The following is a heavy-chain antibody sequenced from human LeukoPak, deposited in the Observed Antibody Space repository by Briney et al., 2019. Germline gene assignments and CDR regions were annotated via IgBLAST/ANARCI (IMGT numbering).Heavy chain of an antibody. CDR3: ASWYGGYVGYFDY. J-gene: IGHJ4*02. CDR1: GFTFSSYW. Sequence: PGGSLRLSCAASGFTFSSYWMHWVRQAPGKGLVWVSRINSDGSSTSYADSVKGRFTISRDNSKDTLYLQMNSLRAEDTAVYYCASWYGGYVGYFDYWGQGTLVTVSS. CDR2: INSDGSST. D-gene: IGHD5-12*01. V-gene: IGHV3-74*01.